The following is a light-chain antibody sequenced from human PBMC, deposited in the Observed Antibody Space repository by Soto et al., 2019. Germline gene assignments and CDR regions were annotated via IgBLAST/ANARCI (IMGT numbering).Light chain of an antibody. CDR3: QHYDNLPYT. V-gene: IGKV1-33*01. Sequence: DIQMTQSPSSLSASVGDRVTITCQASQDITKYLSWFQQKPGKVPKLLIYDASELETGVPSRFSGSGSGTVFTFTISSLQPEDIATYYCQHYDNLPYTFGQGTKLEMK. J-gene: IGKJ2*01. CDR2: DAS. CDR1: QDITKY.